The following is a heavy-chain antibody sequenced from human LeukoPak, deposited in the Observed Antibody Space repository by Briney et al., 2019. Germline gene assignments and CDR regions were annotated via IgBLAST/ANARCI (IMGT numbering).Heavy chain of an antibody. CDR3: ARAPMKHQIQLWPPNRLRKNSYYYMDV. V-gene: IGHV3-7*01. D-gene: IGHD5-18*01. CDR2: IKEDGSEK. J-gene: IGHJ6*03. CDR1: GFTFTSYW. Sequence: PGGSLRLSCAASGFTFTSYWMTWVRQAPGKGLEWVANIKEDGSEKYYVYSVKGRFTISRDNAKNSLYLQMNSLRAEDTAVYYCARAPMKHQIQLWPPNRLRKNSYYYMDVWGKGTTVTVSS.